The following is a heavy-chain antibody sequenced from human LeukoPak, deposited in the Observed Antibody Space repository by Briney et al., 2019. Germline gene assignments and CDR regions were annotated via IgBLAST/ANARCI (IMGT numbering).Heavy chain of an antibody. CDR2: FDPEDGET. V-gene: IGHV1-24*01. J-gene: IGHJ4*02. D-gene: IGHD5-18*01. CDR1: GYTFTGYY. Sequence: GASVKVSCKASGYTFTGYYMDWVRQAPGKGLEWMGGFDPEDGETIYAQNFQGRVTMTEDTSTDTAYMELSSLRSEDTAVYYCATNLRGGYSYGYHYDYWGQGTLVTVSS. CDR3: ATNLRGGYSYGYHYDY.